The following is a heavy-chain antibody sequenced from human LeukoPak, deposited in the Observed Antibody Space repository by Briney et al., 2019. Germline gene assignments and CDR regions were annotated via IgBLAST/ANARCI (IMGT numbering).Heavy chain of an antibody. CDR3: ARGLVVPAAILYYYYAMDV. V-gene: IGHV4-61*02. D-gene: IGHD2-2*01. CDR2: IYTSGST. J-gene: IGHJ6*02. CDR1: GGSIRSGSYY. Sequence: SETLSLTCTVSGGSIRSGSYYWSWIRQPPGKGLEWIGRIYTSGSTNYNPSLKSRVTISVDTSKNQFSLKLSSVTAADTAVYYCARGLVVPAAILYYYYAMDVWGQGTTVTVSS.